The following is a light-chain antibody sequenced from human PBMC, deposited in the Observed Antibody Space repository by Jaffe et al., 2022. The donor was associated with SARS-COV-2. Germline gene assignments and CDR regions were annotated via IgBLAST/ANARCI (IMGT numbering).Light chain of an antibody. CDR1: SGSVSTNYY. J-gene: IGLJ3*02. V-gene: IGLV8-61*01. CDR3: VLYMGSGIWV. Sequence: QTVVTQEPSFSVSPGGTVTLTCGLSSGSVSTNYYPSWYQQTPGQAPRTLIYDTNTRSSGVPDRFAGSILGNKAALTITGAQAHDESDYYCVLYMGSGIWVFGGGTKLTVL. CDR2: DTN.